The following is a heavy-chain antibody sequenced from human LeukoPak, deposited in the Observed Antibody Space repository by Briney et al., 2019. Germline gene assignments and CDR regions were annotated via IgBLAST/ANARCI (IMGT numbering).Heavy chain of an antibody. D-gene: IGHD3-3*01. V-gene: IGHV3-30*02. CDR3: VKDYDFWSGYYSPTRGYFDY. CDR2: IRYDGSNK. J-gene: IGHJ4*02. CDR1: GFTFSSYG. Sequence: PGGSLRLSCAASGFTFSSYGMHWVRQAPGKGLEWMSFIRYDGSNKYYADSVKGRFTISRDNSKNTLYLQMNSLRAEDTAVYYCVKDYDFWSGYYSPTRGYFDYWGQGTLVTVSS.